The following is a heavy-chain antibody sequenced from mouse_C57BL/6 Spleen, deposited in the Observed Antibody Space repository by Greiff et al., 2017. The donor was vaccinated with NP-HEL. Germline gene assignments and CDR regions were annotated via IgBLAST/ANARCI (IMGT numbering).Heavy chain of an antibody. CDR1: GYTFTDYE. D-gene: IGHD1-1*01. CDR2: IDPETGGT. V-gene: IGHV1-15*01. J-gene: IGHJ2*01. CDR3: TRGITTVVPYYFDY. Sequence: QVQLQQSGAELVRPGASVTLSCKASGYTFTDYEMHWVKQTPVHGLEWIGAIDPETGGTAYNQKFKGKAILTADKSSSTAYMELRSLTSEDSAVYYSTRGITTVVPYYFDYWGQGTTLTVSS.